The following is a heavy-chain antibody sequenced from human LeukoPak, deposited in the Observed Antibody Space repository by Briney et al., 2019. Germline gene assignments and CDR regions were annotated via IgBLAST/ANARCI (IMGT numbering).Heavy chain of an antibody. J-gene: IGHJ5*02. CDR3: ARDFNRVAGPNWFDP. CDR2: IYYSGST. D-gene: IGHD6-19*01. Sequence: SETLSLTCTVSGGSISSSSYYWGWIRQPPGKGLEWIGSIYYSGSTYYNPSLKSRVTISVDTSKNQFSLKLSSVTAADTAVYYCARDFNRVAGPNWFDPWGQGTLVTVSS. V-gene: IGHV4-39*07. CDR1: GGSISSSSYY.